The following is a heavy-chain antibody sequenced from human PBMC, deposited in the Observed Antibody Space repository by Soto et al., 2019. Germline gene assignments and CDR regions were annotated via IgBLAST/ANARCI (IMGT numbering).Heavy chain of an antibody. CDR2: ISSSSSYI. D-gene: IGHD4-17*01. J-gene: IGHJ2*01. CDR1: GFTFSSYS. V-gene: IGHV3-21*01. CDR3: ARDVTTVYWYFDL. Sequence: EVQLVESGGGLVKPGGSLRLSCAASGFTFSSYSMNWVRQAPGKGLEWVSSISSSSSYIYYADSVKGRFTISRDNAKNSLYLQINSLRAEDPSVYYCARDVTTVYWYFDLWGRGTLVTVSS.